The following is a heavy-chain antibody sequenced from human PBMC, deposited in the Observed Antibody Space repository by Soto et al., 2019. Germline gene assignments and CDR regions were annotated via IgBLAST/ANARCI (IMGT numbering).Heavy chain of an antibody. J-gene: IGHJ4*02. CDR2: SYSSGGT. Sequence: GGALRLSCAASGFTLSRYTLGWGRPAPGKGLEWVAESYSSGGTEYANSVKGRFTVSRDNSRSTLFLQMNSLGVDDTALYFCARDREPDGIWTFDSWGQGTLVTV. CDR3: ARDREPDGIWTFDS. CDR1: GFTLSRYT. V-gene: IGHV3-23*01. D-gene: IGHD3-9*01.